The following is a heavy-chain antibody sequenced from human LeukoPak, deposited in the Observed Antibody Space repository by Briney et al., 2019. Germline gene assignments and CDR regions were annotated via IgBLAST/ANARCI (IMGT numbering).Heavy chain of an antibody. CDR2: IYYSGST. CDR1: GGSISSSSYY. V-gene: IGHV4-61*05. Sequence: SETLSLTCAVSGGSISSSSYYWGWIRQPPGKGLEWIGYIYYSGSTNYNPSLKSRVTISVDTSKNQFSLKLSSVTAADTAVYYCARVLTIFGVAHDYWGQGTLVTVSS. CDR3: ARVLTIFGVAHDY. J-gene: IGHJ4*02. D-gene: IGHD3-3*01.